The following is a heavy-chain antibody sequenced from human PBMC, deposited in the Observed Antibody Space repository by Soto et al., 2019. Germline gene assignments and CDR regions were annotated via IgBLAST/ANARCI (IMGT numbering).Heavy chain of an antibody. D-gene: IGHD3-22*01. J-gene: IGHJ4*02. CDR2: ISYDGSNK. CDR1: GFTFSSYG. CDR3: AKDLYLSGYYDY. V-gene: IGHV3-30*18. Sequence: QVQLVESGGGVVQPGRSLRLSCAASGFTFSSYGMHWVRQAPGKGLEWVAVISYDGSNKYYADSVKGRFTISRDNSKNTLYLQMNSLRAEDTAVYYCAKDLYLSGYYDYWGQGTLVTVSS.